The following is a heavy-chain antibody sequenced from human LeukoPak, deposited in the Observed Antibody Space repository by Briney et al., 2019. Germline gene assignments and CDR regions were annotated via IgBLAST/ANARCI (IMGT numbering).Heavy chain of an antibody. CDR2: IYPGDSDT. J-gene: IGHJ4*02. Sequence: GASVKVSCKASGYSFTSYWNGWVRQMPGKGLEWMGIIYPGDSDTRYSPSFQGQVTISADKSISTAYLQWSSLKASDTAMYYCARSHRGLRNYFDYWGQGTLVTVSS. CDR1: GYSFTSYW. CDR3: ARSHRGLRNYFDY. V-gene: IGHV5-51*01. D-gene: IGHD5-12*01.